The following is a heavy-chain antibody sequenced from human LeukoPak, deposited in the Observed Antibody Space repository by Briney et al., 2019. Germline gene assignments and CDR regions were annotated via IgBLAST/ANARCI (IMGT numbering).Heavy chain of an antibody. CDR1: GFTFSSYG. D-gene: IGHD3-22*01. CDR2: ISGSGGNT. CDR3: ARVVVKRNDLAY. J-gene: IGHJ4*02. Sequence: GGSLRLSCAASGFTFSSYGMSWVRQAPGKGLEWVSAISGSGGNTYYADSVKGRFTISRDNAKNTLYLQMNSLRAEDTAVYYCARVVVKRNDLAYWGQGTLVTVSS. V-gene: IGHV3-23*01.